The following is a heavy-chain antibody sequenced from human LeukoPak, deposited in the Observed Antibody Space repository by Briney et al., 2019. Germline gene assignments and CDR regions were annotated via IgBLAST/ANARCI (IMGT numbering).Heavy chain of an antibody. D-gene: IGHD3-9*01. Sequence: SQTLSLTCTVSGGSISSYYWSWIRQPPGKGLEWIGYIYYSGSPNYTPSLKSRVTISVDTSKNQFSLKLSSVTAADTAVYYCARDTYYDILTGYYEFDYWGQGTLVTVSS. CDR2: IYYSGSP. J-gene: IGHJ4*02. CDR1: GGSISSYY. CDR3: ARDTYYDILTGYYEFDY. V-gene: IGHV4-59*01.